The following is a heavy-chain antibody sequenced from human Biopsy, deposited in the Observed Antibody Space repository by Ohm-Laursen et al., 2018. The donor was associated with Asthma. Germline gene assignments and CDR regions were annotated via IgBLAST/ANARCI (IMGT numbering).Heavy chain of an antibody. Sequence: ASVKVSCNTSGYTFNSAGITWVRQAPGQGLEWMGWISVYNGNIKVAQKLQDRVTMITDTSTSTAYMELRSLRSDDTAVYFCARAVDYSHYYGIDVWGQGTTVTVS. CDR1: GYTFNSAG. J-gene: IGHJ6*02. D-gene: IGHD3-10*01. CDR2: ISVYNGNI. CDR3: ARAVDYSHYYGIDV. V-gene: IGHV1-18*01.